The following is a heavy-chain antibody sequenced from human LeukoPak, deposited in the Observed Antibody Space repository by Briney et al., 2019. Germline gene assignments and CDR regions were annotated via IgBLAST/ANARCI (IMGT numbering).Heavy chain of an antibody. CDR1: GGSFSGYY. Sequence: SETLSLTCAVYGGSFSGYYWSWIRQPPGKGLEWIGEINHSGSTNYNPSLKSRVTISVDTSKNQFSLKLSSVTAADTAVYYCARHSSGWSPSPDYWGQGTLVIVSS. V-gene: IGHV4-34*01. CDR2: INHSGST. CDR3: ARHSSGWSPSPDY. D-gene: IGHD6-13*01. J-gene: IGHJ4*02.